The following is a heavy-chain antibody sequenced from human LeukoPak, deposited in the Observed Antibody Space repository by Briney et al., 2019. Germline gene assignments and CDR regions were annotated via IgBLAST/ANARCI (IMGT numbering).Heavy chain of an antibody. V-gene: IGHV4-59*01. Sequence: PSETLSLTCTVSSASISSYYWGWIRQPPGKGLEWIGYIQNTGATNYNPPLKSRVSISKDTSKNQFSLKMSSVTAADTAVYYCAKHGSGWSFDYWGQGTLVTVSS. CDR3: AKHGSGWSFDY. CDR1: SASISSYY. CDR2: IQNTGAT. J-gene: IGHJ4*02. D-gene: IGHD6-19*01.